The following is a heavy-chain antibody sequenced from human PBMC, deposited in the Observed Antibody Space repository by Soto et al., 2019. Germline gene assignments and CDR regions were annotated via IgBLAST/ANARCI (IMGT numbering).Heavy chain of an antibody. CDR2: VSGSGGST. V-gene: IGHV3-23*01. Sequence: EVQLLESGGGLVQPGGSLRLSCAASGFMFSSYAMSWVRQAPGKGLEWVSAVSGSGGSTYYADSVKGRFTISRDNSKNTLDLQMNSLRVEDTAVYYCATDHYGSGIWYFDLWGRGTLVTVSS. CDR1: GFMFSSYA. J-gene: IGHJ2*01. CDR3: ATDHYGSGIWYFDL. D-gene: IGHD3-10*01.